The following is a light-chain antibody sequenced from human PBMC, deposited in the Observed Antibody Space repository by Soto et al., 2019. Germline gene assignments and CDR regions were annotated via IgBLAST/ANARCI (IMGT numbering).Light chain of an antibody. V-gene: IGLV2-14*03. CDR3: TSWTTSTTMI. J-gene: IGLJ2*01. CDR1: SSDIGAYNV. CDR2: DVN. Sequence: QSALTQPASVSGSPGQSITISCTGTSSDIGAYNVVSWYQQHPGKAPKLMLYDVNIRPSGVSNRFSGSKSCNTASLTISGLQAEDEADYYCTSWTTSTTMIFGGGTKLTVL.